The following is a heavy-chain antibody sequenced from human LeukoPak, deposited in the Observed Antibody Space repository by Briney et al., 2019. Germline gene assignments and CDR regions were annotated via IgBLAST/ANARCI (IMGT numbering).Heavy chain of an antibody. D-gene: IGHD6-13*01. J-gene: IGHJ4*02. V-gene: IGHV4-30-2*01. CDR3: ASSLSSSWYKGFDY. CDR1: GGSISSGGFS. Sequence: SETLSLTCAVSGGSISSGGFSWSWIRQPPGKGLEWTGYIYHSGSTYYNPSLKSRVTISVDRSKNQFSLKLSSVTAADMAVYYCASSLSSSWYKGFDYWGQGTLVTVSS. CDR2: IYHSGST.